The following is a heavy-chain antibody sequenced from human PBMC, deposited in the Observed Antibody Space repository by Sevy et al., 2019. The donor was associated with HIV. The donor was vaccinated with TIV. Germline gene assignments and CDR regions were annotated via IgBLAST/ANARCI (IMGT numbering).Heavy chain of an antibody. J-gene: IGHJ4*01. CDR1: GFTFSSYV. D-gene: IGHD1-26*01. V-gene: IGHV3-64*02. Sequence: GGCLRLSCAASGFTFSSYVMHWARQAPGKGLESVSAISSTGGNTYYIDSVKGRFTISRDNSKNTLYLQMDSLRVEDMAVYYCVRRGTAGSYDYWGHGALVTVSS. CDR3: VRRGTAGSYDY. CDR2: ISSTGGNT.